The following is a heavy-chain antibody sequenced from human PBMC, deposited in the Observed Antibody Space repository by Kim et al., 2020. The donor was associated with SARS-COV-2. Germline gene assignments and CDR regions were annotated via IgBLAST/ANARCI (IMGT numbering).Heavy chain of an antibody. V-gene: IGHV3-11*05. Sequence: FTISRDNAKNSLYLQMNSLRAEDTAVYYCAREGTSSGWYSRGLSLYYFDYWGQGTLVTVSS. J-gene: IGHJ4*02. D-gene: IGHD6-19*01. CDR3: AREGTSSGWYSRGLSLYYFDY.